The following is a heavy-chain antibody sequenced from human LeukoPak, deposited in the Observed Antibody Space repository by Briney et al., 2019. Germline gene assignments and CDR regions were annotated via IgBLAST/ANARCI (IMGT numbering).Heavy chain of an antibody. CDR3: ARGRLGVSGYKDYLDY. V-gene: IGHV1-18*01. CDR2: INTYNGET. J-gene: IGHJ4*02. Sequence: ASVKVSCPSSGYILTNYGIYWVRQAPGQGLEWMGWINTYNGETDYAQNFQGRVTMTTDTSTSTAYMDLRSLTSDDTAVYYCARGRLGVSGYKDYLDYWGQGTLVTVSS. CDR1: GYILTNYG. D-gene: IGHD5-12*01.